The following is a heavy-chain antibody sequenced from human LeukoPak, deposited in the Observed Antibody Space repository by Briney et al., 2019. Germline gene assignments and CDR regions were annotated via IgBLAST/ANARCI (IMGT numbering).Heavy chain of an antibody. CDR1: GFTFTTYG. Sequence: GGSLRLSRAASGFTFTTYGMHWVRQAPGKGLEWVASLHYDGSNKYYADSVKGRFTISRDNSRNTLYLHMNSLRAEDTAVYYCARLGIAARRGDYWGQGTLVTVSS. J-gene: IGHJ4*02. CDR2: LHYDGSNK. V-gene: IGHV3-30*02. CDR3: ARLGIAARRGDY. D-gene: IGHD6-6*01.